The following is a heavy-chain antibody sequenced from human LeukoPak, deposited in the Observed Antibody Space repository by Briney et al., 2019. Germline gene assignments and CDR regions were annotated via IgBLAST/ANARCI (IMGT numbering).Heavy chain of an antibody. CDR3: ARTKGYSYTTLDY. J-gene: IGHJ4*02. Sequence: PSETLSLTCAVYGGSFSGYYWSWIRQPPGKGLEWIGEINHSGSTNYNPSLKSRVTISVDTSKNQFSLKLSSVTAADTAVYYCARTKGYSYTTLDYWGQGTLVTVSS. D-gene: IGHD5-18*01. CDR2: INHSGST. CDR1: GGSFSGYY. V-gene: IGHV4-34*01.